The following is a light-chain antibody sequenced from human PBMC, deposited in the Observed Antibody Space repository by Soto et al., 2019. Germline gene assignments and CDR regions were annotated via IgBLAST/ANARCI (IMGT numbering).Light chain of an antibody. V-gene: IGKV1-9*01. CDR1: QGISSS. J-gene: IGKJ1*01. CDR3: QHLNSKPLT. CDR2: AAS. Sequence: DIQLTQSPSFLSASVGDSVTITCRASQGISSSLAWYQQKPWQAPKLLIYAASTLQSGVPSRFSGSGSGIEFCNTISRLQTEDFATYYCQHLNSKPLTLGQGNNVEI.